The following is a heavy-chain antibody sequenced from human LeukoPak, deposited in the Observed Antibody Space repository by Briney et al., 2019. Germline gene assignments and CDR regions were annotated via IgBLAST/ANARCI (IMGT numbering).Heavy chain of an antibody. D-gene: IGHD1-26*01. V-gene: IGHV3-66*01. CDR1: GFTVSSND. CDR3: ARGKAGATLPLYYYGMDV. CDR2: IYSGGST. J-gene: IGHJ6*02. Sequence: GGSLRLSCAASGFTVSSNDMSWVRQAPGKGLEWVSVIYSGGSTYYADSVKGRFTISRDNSKNTLYLQMNSLRAEDTAVYYCARGKAGATLPLYYYGMDVWGQGTTVTVSS.